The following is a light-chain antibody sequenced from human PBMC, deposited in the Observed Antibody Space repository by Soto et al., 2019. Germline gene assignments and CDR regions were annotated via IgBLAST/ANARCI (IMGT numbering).Light chain of an antibody. CDR2: GNS. Sequence: QSVLTQPPSVSGAPGQRVTISCTGSSSNIGAGYDVHWYQQLRGTAPKLLIYGNSNRPSGVPDRFSGSKSGTSASLAITGLQAEDEADYYCQSYDSSLSAVFGTGTKVTVL. CDR3: QSYDSSLSAV. J-gene: IGLJ1*01. V-gene: IGLV1-40*01. CDR1: SSNIGAGYD.